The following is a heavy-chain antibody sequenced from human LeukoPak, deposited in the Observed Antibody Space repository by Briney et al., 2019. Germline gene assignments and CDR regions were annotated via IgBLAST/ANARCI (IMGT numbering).Heavy chain of an antibody. Sequence: ASVKVSCKASGYTFTSYGISWVRQAPGQGLEWMGWISAYNGNTNYAQKLQGRVTMTTDTSTSTAYMELRSLRSDDTAVYYCARDEAAADNSKNWFDPWGQGTLVTVSS. D-gene: IGHD6-13*01. CDR1: GYTFTSYG. CDR3: ARDEAAADNSKNWFDP. J-gene: IGHJ5*02. V-gene: IGHV1-18*01. CDR2: ISAYNGNT.